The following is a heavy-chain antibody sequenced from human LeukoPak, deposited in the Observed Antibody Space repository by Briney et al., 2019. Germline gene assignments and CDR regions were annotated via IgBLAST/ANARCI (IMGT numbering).Heavy chain of an antibody. CDR2: IRFDGSNK. Sequence: GGSLRLSCAASGFTFSSYGMHWVRQAPGKGLEWVAFIRFDGSNKYYADSVKGRFTISRDNSKNTLYLQMKSLRAEDTAVYYCARSFRSSAVTKTEYYYYYYYMDVWGKGTTVTVSS. CDR3: ARSFRSSAVTKTEYYYYYYYMDV. D-gene: IGHD4-11*01. V-gene: IGHV3-30*02. J-gene: IGHJ6*03. CDR1: GFTFSSYG.